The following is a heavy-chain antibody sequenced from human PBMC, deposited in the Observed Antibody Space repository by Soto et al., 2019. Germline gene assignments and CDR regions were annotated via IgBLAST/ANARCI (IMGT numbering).Heavy chain of an antibody. J-gene: IGHJ6*03. Sequence: GGSLRLSCAAPGFTFSSYWMSWVRQAPGKGLEWVANIKQDGSEKYYVDSVKGRFTISRDNAKNSLYLQMNSLRAEDTAVYYCAKNPNPYNYYYMDVWGKGTTVTVSS. CDR2: IKQDGSEK. V-gene: IGHV3-7*01. CDR1: GFTFSSYW. D-gene: IGHD2-21*01. CDR3: AKNPNPYNYYYMDV.